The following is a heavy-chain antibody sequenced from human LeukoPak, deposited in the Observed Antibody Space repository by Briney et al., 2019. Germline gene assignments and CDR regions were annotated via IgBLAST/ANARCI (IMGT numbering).Heavy chain of an antibody. D-gene: IGHD3-22*01. Sequence: GGSLRLSYAASGFTFSSSAMSWVRQAPGKGLEWVSTIGGSGGSTYYADSVKGRFTISRDNAKNSLSLQMNSLRAEDTAVYYCARAMRYYDSSIDYWGQGTLVTVSS. J-gene: IGHJ4*02. CDR2: IGGSGGST. CDR3: ARAMRYYDSSIDY. CDR1: GFTFSSSA. V-gene: IGHV3-23*01.